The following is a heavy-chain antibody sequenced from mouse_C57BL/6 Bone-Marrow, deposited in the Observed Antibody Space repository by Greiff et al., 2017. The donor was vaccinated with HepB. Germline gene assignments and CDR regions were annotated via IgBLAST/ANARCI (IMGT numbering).Heavy chain of an antibody. D-gene: IGHD3-1*01. CDR3: ARGGIRGDAMDY. J-gene: IGHJ4*01. V-gene: IGHV1-64*01. CDR2: IHPNSGST. CDR1: GYTFSSYW. Sequence: VQLQQPGAELVKPGASVKLSCKASGYTFSSYWMHWVKQRPGQGLEWIGMIHPNSGSTNYNEKFTSKATLTVDKASSTAYMQLSSLTSEDSAVYDCARGGIRGDAMDYWGQGTSVTVSS.